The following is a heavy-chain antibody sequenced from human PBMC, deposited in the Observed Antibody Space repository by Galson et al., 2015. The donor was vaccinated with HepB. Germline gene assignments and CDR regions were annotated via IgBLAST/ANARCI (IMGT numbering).Heavy chain of an antibody. CDR2: IKSKTDGGTT. CDR3: TTGRQLVPVDY. J-gene: IGHJ4*02. V-gene: IGHV3-15*01. CDR1: GFTFSNAW. D-gene: IGHD6-6*01. Sequence: SLRLSCAASGFTFSNAWMSWVRQAPGKGLEWVGRIKSKTDGGTTDYAAPVKGRFTISRDDSKNTLYLQMNSLKTEDTAVYYCTTGRQLVPVDYWGQGTLVTVSS.